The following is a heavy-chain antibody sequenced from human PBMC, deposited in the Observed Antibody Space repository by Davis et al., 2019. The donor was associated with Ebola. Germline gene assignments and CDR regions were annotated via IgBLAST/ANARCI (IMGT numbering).Heavy chain of an antibody. CDR2: VRQDKTEK. V-gene: IGHV3-7*01. D-gene: IGHD1-26*01. CDR3: ATLPGGRGVDV. CDR1: GFTFNYYW. Sequence: GESLKISCTASGFTFNYYWMNWVRKAPGKGLEWVANVRQDKTEKHYVDSVKGRFTISRDNTKNSIYLQMNSLTVEDTAVYYCATLPGGRGVDVWGPGTTVTVSS. J-gene: IGHJ6*02.